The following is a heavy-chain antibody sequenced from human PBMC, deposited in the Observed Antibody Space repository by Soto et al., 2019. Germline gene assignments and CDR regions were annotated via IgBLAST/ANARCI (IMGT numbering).Heavy chain of an antibody. CDR3: ARARGIAARLEYGMDV. D-gene: IGHD6-6*01. Sequence: ASVKVSCKASGYTFTSYDINWVRQATGQGLEWMGWMNPNSGNTGYAQKFQGRVTTTRNTSISTAYMELSSLRSEDTAVYYCARARGIAARLEYGMDVWGQGTTVTVSS. CDR2: MNPNSGNT. CDR1: GYTFTSYD. V-gene: IGHV1-8*01. J-gene: IGHJ6*02.